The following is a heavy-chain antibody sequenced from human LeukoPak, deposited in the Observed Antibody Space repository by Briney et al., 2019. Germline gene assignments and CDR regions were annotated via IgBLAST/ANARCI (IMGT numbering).Heavy chain of an antibody. Sequence: PGGSLRLSCAASGFIFTDYGMHWVRQAPGKGLEWVAFIRYDGSNKYYADSVKGRFTISRDNSKNTLYLQMNSLRAEDTAVYYCAKVQDPYYSWERFDYWGQGTLVTVSS. V-gene: IGHV3-30*02. J-gene: IGHJ4*02. CDR1: GFIFTDYG. CDR2: IRYDGSNK. CDR3: AKVQDPYYSWERFDY. D-gene: IGHD4-11*01.